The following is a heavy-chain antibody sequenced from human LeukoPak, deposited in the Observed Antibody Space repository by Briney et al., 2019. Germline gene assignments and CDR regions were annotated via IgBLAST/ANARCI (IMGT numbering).Heavy chain of an antibody. D-gene: IGHD6-13*01. CDR1: GYSFTSYW. V-gene: IGHV5-51*01. CDR3: ARLERQQLANNWFDP. Sequence: GESLKISCKVSGYSFTSYWIGWVRQMPGKGLEWMGIIYPGDSDTRYSPSFQGQVTISADKSISTAYLQWSSLKASDTAMYYCARLERQQLANNWFDPWGQGTLVTVSS. CDR2: IYPGDSDT. J-gene: IGHJ5*02.